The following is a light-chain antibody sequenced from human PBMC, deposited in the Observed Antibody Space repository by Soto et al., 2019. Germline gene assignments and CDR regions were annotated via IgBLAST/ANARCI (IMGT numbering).Light chain of an antibody. CDR1: SSNIGSNT. J-gene: IGLJ2*01. Sequence: QSVLTQPPSASETPGQTVTISCSGSSSNIGSNTVNWYQQVPGTAPKLLMYANHYWPSGVPDRFSGSKSGTSASLAISGLQSEDEGDYFCAVWDDSLNGVVFGGGTKLTVL. CDR3: AVWDDSLNGVV. CDR2: ANH. V-gene: IGLV1-44*01.